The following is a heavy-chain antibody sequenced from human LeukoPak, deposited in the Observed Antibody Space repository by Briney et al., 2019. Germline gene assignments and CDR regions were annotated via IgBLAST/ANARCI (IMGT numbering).Heavy chain of an antibody. J-gene: IGHJ4*02. CDR2: INQDGSVK. CDR3: AIIGYSSSSFDY. V-gene: IGHV3-7*01. CDR1: GFILNNYW. Sequence: PGGSLRLSCTASGFILNNYWMSCVRQAPGKGLEWVANINQDGSVKYFVDSLKGRFTISRDNAKNSLYVQMNSLRAEDTAVYICAIIGYSSSSFDYWGQGTLVTVSS. D-gene: IGHD6-6*01.